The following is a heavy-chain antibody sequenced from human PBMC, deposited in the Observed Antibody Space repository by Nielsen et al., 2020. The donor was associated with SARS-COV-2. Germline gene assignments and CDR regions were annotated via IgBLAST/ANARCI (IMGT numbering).Heavy chain of an antibody. D-gene: IGHD6-13*01. CDR1: GYTLTELS. Sequence: ASVQVSCKVSGYTLTELSIHWVRQAPGKGLEWMGGFVPEDGETIYAQNFQGRVTMTEDTSTDTAYMELSSLRSEDTAVYYCATGPGQLVLGWFDPWGQGTLVTVSS. CDR3: ATGPGQLVLGWFDP. CDR2: FVPEDGET. V-gene: IGHV1-24*01. J-gene: IGHJ5*02.